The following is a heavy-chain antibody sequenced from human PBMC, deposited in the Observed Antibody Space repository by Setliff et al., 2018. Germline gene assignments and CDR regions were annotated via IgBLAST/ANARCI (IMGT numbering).Heavy chain of an antibody. D-gene: IGHD3-10*01. V-gene: IGHV3-7*01. Sequence: GGSLRLSCAASGFSLSRYWMSWVRQAPGKGLEWVANIKQDGSEKYYVDSVKGRFTISRDNAKNSLYLQMNSLRAEDTAVYYCARDHVYGSQYYYYYYGMDVWGQGTTVTVSS. CDR2: IKQDGSEK. CDR3: ARDHVYGSQYYYYYYGMDV. J-gene: IGHJ6*02. CDR1: GFSLSRYW.